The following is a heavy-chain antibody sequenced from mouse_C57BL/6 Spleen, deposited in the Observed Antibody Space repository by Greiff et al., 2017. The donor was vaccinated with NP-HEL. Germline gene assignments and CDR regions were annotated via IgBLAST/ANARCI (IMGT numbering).Heavy chain of an antibody. V-gene: IGHV1-52*01. D-gene: IGHD1-1*01. Sequence: QVQLQQPGAELVRPGSSVKLSCKASGYTFTSYWMHWVKQRPIQGLEWIGNIDPSDSETHYNQKFKDKATLTVDKSSSTAYMQLSSLTSEDSVVYYCARSRHYYGSSLYAMDYWGQGTSVTVSS. CDR2: IDPSDSET. CDR1: GYTFTSYW. CDR3: ARSRHYYGSSLYAMDY. J-gene: IGHJ4*01.